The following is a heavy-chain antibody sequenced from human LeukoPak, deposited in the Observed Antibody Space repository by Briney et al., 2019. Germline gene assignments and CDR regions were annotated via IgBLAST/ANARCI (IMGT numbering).Heavy chain of an antibody. D-gene: IGHD6-13*01. V-gene: IGHV3-20*04. CDR3: ARGVHSSSWYFYYYYYYLDV. CDR1: GFTFDDYG. CDR2: INWNGGST. Sequence: GGSLRLSCAASGFTFDDYGMSWVRQAPGKGLEWVSGINWNGGSTGYADSVKGRFTISRDNAKNSLYLQMNSLRAEDTALYYCARGVHSSSWYFYYYYYYLDVWGEGTTVTVSS. J-gene: IGHJ6*03.